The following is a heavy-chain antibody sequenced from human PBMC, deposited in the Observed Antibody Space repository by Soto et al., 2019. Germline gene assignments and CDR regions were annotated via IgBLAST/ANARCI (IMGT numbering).Heavy chain of an antibody. J-gene: IGHJ4*02. D-gene: IGHD3-22*01. CDR1: GFTFSSYW. V-gene: IGHV3-74*01. Sequence: LRLSCAASGFTFSSYWMHWVRQAPGKGLVWVSRINSDGSSTSYADSVKGRFTISRDNAKNTLYLQMNSLRAEDTAVYYCARDWDGSSGLNYWGQGTLVTVSS. CDR3: ARDWDGSSGLNY. CDR2: INSDGSST.